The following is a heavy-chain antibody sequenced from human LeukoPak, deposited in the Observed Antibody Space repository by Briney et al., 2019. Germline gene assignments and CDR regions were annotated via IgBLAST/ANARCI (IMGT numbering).Heavy chain of an antibody. CDR3: ARLAGSAWGTEYFQH. CDR2: LTGGGEST. V-gene: IGHV3-23*01. Sequence: GGSLRLSCAPSGFTFSTYAMTWVPQAPGKGLEWVSFLTGGGESTYYAASAKGRFTLPRDNSDNSLYLQMNSLRAEDAALYYCARLAGSAWGTEYFQHWGQGTLVTVSS. J-gene: IGHJ1*01. D-gene: IGHD1-14*01. CDR1: GFTFSTYA.